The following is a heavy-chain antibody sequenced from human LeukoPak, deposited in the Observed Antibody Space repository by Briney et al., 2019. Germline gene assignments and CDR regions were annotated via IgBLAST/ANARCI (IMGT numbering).Heavy chain of an antibody. CDR3: ARGYSSGWYRGWFDP. CDR2: IHYNGNT. CDR1: GGSMSSYY. J-gene: IGHJ5*02. V-gene: IGHV4-59*01. D-gene: IGHD6-19*01. Sequence: PSETLSPTCTVSGGSMSSYYWNWIRQPPGKGLERIGHIHYNGNTNYNPSLKSGVTISVDTSKNQFSLKLSSVTAADTAVYYCARGYSSGWYRGWFDPWGQGTLVIVSS.